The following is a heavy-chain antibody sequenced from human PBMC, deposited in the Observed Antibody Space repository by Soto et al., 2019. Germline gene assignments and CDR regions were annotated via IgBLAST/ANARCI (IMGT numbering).Heavy chain of an antibody. V-gene: IGHV4-4*02. Sequence: QVQLQESGPGLVKPSGTLSLTCAVSGGSISSSNWWSWVRQPPGKGLEWIGEIYHSGSTNYNPSLKSRVTRSGDKSKNQFSRKLSSVTAADTAVYYCARHLRESRGYYPKQYYFDYWGQGTLVTVSS. CDR3: ARHLRESRGYYPKQYYFDY. D-gene: IGHD3-22*01. CDR2: IYHSGST. CDR1: GGSISSSNW. J-gene: IGHJ4*02.